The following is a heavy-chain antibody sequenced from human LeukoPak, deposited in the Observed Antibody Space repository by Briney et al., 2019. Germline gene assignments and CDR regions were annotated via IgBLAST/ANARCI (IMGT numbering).Heavy chain of an antibody. Sequence: ASVKVSCKASGYTFTGYYMHWVRQAPGQGLEWMGWINPNSRDTNYAQKFQGRVTMTRDTSISTVYMELSRLRSDDTAVYYCARETITMVRGVSRWFDPWGQGTLVTVSS. V-gene: IGHV1-2*02. J-gene: IGHJ5*02. CDR2: INPNSRDT. CDR1: GYTFTGYY. CDR3: ARETITMVRGVSRWFDP. D-gene: IGHD3-10*01.